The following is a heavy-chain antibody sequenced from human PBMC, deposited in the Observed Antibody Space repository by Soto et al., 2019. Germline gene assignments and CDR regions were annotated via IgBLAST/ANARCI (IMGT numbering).Heavy chain of an antibody. V-gene: IGHV1-18*01. J-gene: IGHJ4*02. Sequence: ASVKVSCKVSGYRFTTYGINWVRQAPGQGLEWVGWFNPDNQNTNYAQKFQDRVSLTTDSSTNTAYMELRDLRSDDTAVYYCAQVRFGDPFDFWGQGSLVTVSS. CDR3: AQVRFGDPFDF. D-gene: IGHD3-16*01. CDR1: GYRFTTYG. CDR2: FNPDNQNT.